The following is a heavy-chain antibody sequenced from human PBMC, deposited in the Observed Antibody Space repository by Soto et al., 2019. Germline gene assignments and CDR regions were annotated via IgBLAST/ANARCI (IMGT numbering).Heavy chain of an antibody. CDR1: GYTFTVYY. CDR2: INPKSGGT. V-gene: IGHV1-2*02. CDR3: ARDLEKGGGSEGFDY. Sequence: ASVKVSCKASGYTFTVYYMHWVRQAPGQGLEWMGWINPKSGGTMYPQKFQGRVAMTWDTSISTAYMALTRLRSDDTAVYYCARDLEKGGGSEGFDYWGQGTLVTVSS. J-gene: IGHJ4*02. D-gene: IGHD1-26*01.